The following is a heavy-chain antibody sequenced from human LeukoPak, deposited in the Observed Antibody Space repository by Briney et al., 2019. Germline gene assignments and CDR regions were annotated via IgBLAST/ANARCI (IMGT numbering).Heavy chain of an antibody. V-gene: IGHV4-61*01. CDR1: GGSVSSGSYY. J-gene: IGHJ6*04. CDR3: ARDSPPGYYYGMDV. Sequence: SKTLSLTCTVSGGSVSSGSYYWSWIRQPPGKGLGWIGYIYYSGSTNYNPSLKSRVTISVDTSKNQFSLKLSSVTAADTAVYYCARDSPPGYYYGMDVWGKGTTVTVSS. CDR2: IYYSGST. D-gene: IGHD3-10*01.